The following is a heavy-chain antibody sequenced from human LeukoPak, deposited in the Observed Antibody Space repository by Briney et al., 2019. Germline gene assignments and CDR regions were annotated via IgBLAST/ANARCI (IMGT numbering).Heavy chain of an antibody. D-gene: IGHD3-22*01. Sequence: SGTLSLTCTVSGGSINSLDLWSWVRQPPGKGLEWIGEMYLSGTTHSNPSVKSRVTISIDKSKNQFFLNLSSVTAADTAVYYCAGLVGRYSSGLYYYYFDYWGQGTLVTVSS. CDR3: AGLVGRYSSGLYYYYFDY. J-gene: IGHJ4*02. CDR2: MYLSGTT. CDR1: GGSINSLDL. V-gene: IGHV4-4*02.